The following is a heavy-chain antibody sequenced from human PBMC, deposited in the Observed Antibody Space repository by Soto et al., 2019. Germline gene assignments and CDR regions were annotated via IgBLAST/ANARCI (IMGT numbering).Heavy chain of an antibody. CDR3: ARDMNDYVWGSYRPYDAFDI. V-gene: IGHV3-48*02. Sequence: GGSLRLSCAASGFTFSSYSMNWVRQAPGKGLEWVSYISSSSSTIYYADSVKGRFTISRDNAKNSLYLQMNSLRDEDTAVYYCARDMNDYVWGSYRPYDAFDIWGQGTMVTVSS. CDR2: ISSSSSTI. D-gene: IGHD3-16*02. CDR1: GFTFSSYS. J-gene: IGHJ3*02.